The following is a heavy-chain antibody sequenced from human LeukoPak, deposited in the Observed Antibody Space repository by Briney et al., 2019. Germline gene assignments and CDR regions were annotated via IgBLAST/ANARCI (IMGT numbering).Heavy chain of an antibody. CDR1: GYTFTSYG. V-gene: IGHV1-18*01. CDR2: ISAYNGNT. D-gene: IGHD2-2*01. J-gene: IGHJ6*03. CDR3: ARGGVLVPESMSVFYYYYYMDV. Sequence: ASVKVSCKASGYTFTSYGISWVRQAPGQGLEWMGWISAYNGNTNYAQKLQGRVIMTRDTSTSTVYMELTSLRSEDTAVYYCARGGVLVPESMSVFYYYYYMDVWGKGTTVTISS.